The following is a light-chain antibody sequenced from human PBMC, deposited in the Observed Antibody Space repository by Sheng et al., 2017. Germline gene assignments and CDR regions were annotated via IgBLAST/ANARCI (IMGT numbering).Light chain of an antibody. CDR2: DVI. J-gene: IGLJ1*01. V-gene: IGLV2-14*03. CDR1: SSDVGDYDY. Sequence: QSALTQPASVSGSPGQSITISCTGTSSDVGDYDYVSWYQQHPGKAPKLMICDVINRPSGVSNRFSGSKSGNTASLTISRLQAEDEADYYCSSYISSSYVFGTGTKVTVL. CDR3: SSYISSSYV.